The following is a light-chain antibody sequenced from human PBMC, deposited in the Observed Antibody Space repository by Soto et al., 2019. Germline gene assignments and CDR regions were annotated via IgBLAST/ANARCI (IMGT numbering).Light chain of an antibody. CDR1: QTISSW. CDR2: KAS. Sequence: HMTPSPFTPSSSVGDRGIITCRGSQTISSWLAWYQQKPGKAPKLLIYKASSLESGVPSRFSGSGSGTEFTLTISSLQPDDFATYYCQHYNNYLLTFGGGTKVDIK. CDR3: QHYNNYLLT. J-gene: IGKJ4*01. V-gene: IGKV1-5*03.